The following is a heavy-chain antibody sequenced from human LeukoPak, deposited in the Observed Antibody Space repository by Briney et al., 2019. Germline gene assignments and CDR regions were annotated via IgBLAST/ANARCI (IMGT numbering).Heavy chain of an antibody. V-gene: IGHV4-34*01. CDR1: GGSFSGYY. J-gene: IGHJ4*02. CDR3: ARGGYCTNGVCYWYRGSYYYFDY. CDR2: INHSGST. D-gene: IGHD2-8*01. Sequence: SETLSLTCAVYGGSFSGYYWSWIRQPPGEGLEWIGEINHSGSTNYNPSLKSRVTISVDTSKNQFSLKLSSVTAADTAVYYCARGGYCTNGVCYWYRGSYYYFDYWGQGTLVTVSS.